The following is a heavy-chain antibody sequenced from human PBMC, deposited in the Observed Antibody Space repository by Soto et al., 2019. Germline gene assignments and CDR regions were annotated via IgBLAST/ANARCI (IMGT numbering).Heavy chain of an antibody. J-gene: IGHJ6*02. CDR1: GFTFRNYA. Sequence: EVQLLESGGALVQPGGSLRLSCAASGFTFRNYAMSWVRQAPGKGLEWVSRIRGNGGDINYADSVKGRFTISRDNSKNTLYLQMNSLRAEDTAVYYCAKRGDIVEVSRTFVGYGMDVWGQGTTVTVSS. CDR3: AKRGDIVEVSRTFVGYGMDV. V-gene: IGHV3-23*01. CDR2: IRGNGGDI. D-gene: IGHD2-2*01.